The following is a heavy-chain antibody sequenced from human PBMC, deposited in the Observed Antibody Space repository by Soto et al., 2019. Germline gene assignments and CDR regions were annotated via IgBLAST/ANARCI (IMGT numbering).Heavy chain of an antibody. CDR2: ISYDGSNK. Sequence: LRLSCAASGFTFSSYAMHWVRQAPGKGLEWVAVISYDGSNKYYADSVKGRFTISRDNSKNTLYLQMNSLRAEDTAVYYCARAEGGLDVWGQGTTVTVSS. V-gene: IGHV3-30-3*01. CDR3: ARAEGGLDV. J-gene: IGHJ6*02. D-gene: IGHD1-26*01. CDR1: GFTFSSYA.